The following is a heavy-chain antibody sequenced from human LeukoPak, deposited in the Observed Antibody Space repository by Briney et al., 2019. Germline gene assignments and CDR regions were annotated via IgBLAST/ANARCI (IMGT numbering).Heavy chain of an antibody. CDR2: INNDGTTT. CDR3: ARDITMVRGGRSDY. J-gene: IGHJ4*02. V-gene: IGHV3-74*01. D-gene: IGHD3-10*01. Sequence: GGSLRLSCAASGFTFSSYWMYWVPQDPGKGLVWVSRINNDGTTTNFAGSVKGRFTISRDNAKNTLYLQMNSLRAEDTAVYYCARDITMVRGGRSDYWGQGTLVTVSS. CDR1: GFTFSSYW.